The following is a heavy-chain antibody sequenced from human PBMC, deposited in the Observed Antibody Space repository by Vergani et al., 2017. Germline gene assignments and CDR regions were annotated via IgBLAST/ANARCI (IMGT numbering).Heavy chain of an antibody. V-gene: IGHV3-21*02. Sequence: AQLVESGGGVVQPGSSLRLSCAASGFTFTDYGMHWVRQAPGKGLEWVSSISSSSSSIYYADSVKGRFTISRDNAKNSLYLQMNSLRAEDTAVYYCASSPGYSSSWYYFDYWGQGTLVTVSS. J-gene: IGHJ4*02. D-gene: IGHD6-13*01. CDR3: ASSPGYSSSWYYFDY. CDR1: GFTFTDYG. CDR2: ISSSSSSI.